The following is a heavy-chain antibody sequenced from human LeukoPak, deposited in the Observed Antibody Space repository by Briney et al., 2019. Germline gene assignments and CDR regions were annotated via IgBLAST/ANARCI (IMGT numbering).Heavy chain of an antibody. V-gene: IGHV3-30*02. Sequence: DSVKGRVTISRDNSKNTLSLQMNSLRPEGTGIYYCAKYDSSGYAFDSWGQGTLVTVPS. CDR3: AKYDSSGYAFDS. D-gene: IGHD3-22*01. J-gene: IGHJ4*02.